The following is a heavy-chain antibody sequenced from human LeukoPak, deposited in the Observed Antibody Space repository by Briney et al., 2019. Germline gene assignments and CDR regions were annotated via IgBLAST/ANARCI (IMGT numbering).Heavy chain of an antibody. CDR1: GFTFSSYA. CDR2: ITYDGSNK. J-gene: IGHJ4*02. CDR3: AKDQTGGYDLGGHLDY. D-gene: IGHD5-12*01. Sequence: GGSLRLSCAASGFTFSSYAMNWVRQAPGKGLEWVAVITYDGSNKYYADSVKGRFTISRDNSKNTLYLQMNSLRAEDTAVYYCAKDQTGGYDLGGHLDYWGEGALVTVSS. V-gene: IGHV3-30*04.